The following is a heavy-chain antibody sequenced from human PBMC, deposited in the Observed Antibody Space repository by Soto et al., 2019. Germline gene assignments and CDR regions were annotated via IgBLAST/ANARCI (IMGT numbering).Heavy chain of an antibody. Sequence: QVQLVQSETEAKRPGASVRVSCKASGYTLTDYLVHWVCQAPGQSPEWMGWVNAGNGYTKYSERFQDRITLTRDPSANTAYMDLSSLRYEDTAMYYCAVYISDPHIAGDHWGQGTPVIVTA. CDR1: GYTLTDYL. D-gene: IGHD6-13*01. CDR2: VNAGNGYT. CDR3: AVYISDPHIAGDH. V-gene: IGHV1-3*01. J-gene: IGHJ4*02.